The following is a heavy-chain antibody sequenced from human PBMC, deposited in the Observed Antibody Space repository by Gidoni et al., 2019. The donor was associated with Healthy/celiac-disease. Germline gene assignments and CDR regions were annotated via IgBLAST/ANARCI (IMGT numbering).Heavy chain of an antibody. V-gene: IGHV3-23*01. CDR2: IRGSGGST. CDR3: AKDTEGYSYGWNY. D-gene: IGHD5-18*01. J-gene: IGHJ4*02. Sequence: EVQLLESGGGLVQPGGSLRLSCAASGFTFSSYAMSWVRQAPGKGLEWVSAIRGSGGSTYYADSVKGRFTISRDNSKNTLYLQMNSLRAEDTAVYYCAKDTEGYSYGWNYWGQGTLVTVSS. CDR1: GFTFSSYA.